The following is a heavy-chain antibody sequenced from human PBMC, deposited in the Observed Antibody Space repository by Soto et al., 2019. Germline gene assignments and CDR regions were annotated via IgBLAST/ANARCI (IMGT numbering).Heavy chain of an antibody. CDR3: ARARLVVQEGPSPFDY. CDR1: GGSISSYY. CDR2: IYYSGST. J-gene: IGHJ4*02. Sequence: SETLSLTCTVSGGSISSYYWSWIRQPPGKGLEWIGYIYYSGSTNYNPSLKSRVTISVDTSKNQFSLKLSSVTAADTAVYYCARARLVVQEGPSPFDYWGQGTLVTVSS. V-gene: IGHV4-59*01. D-gene: IGHD3-22*01.